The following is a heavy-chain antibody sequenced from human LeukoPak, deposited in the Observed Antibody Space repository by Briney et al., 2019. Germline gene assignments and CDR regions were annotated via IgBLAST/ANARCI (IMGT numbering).Heavy chain of an antibody. J-gene: IGHJ4*02. CDR1: GFTFSGSA. Sequence: PRGSPKLSCAASGFTFSGSAMHWVRQASGKRLERVGRIRSTANNYATAYAASVKGRFTISRDDSKNTAYLQMNSLETEDTAVYYCTRRGDKHYGSSGGDFWGQGTLVTVSS. CDR2: IRSTANNYAT. D-gene: IGHD3-22*01. V-gene: IGHV3-73*01. CDR3: TRRGDKHYGSSGGDF.